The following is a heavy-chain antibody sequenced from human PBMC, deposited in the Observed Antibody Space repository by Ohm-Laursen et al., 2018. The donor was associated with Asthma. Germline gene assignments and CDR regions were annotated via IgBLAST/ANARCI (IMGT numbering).Heavy chain of an antibody. CDR2: ISSSSSYI. CDR3: ARDLATTGYYYYYYGMDV. V-gene: IGHV3-21*01. Sequence: SLRLSCAASGFTFRSYAMHWVRQAPGKGLEWVSSISSSSSYIYYADSVKGRFTISRDNAKNSLYLQMNSLRAEDTAVYYCARDLATTGYYYYYYGMDVWGQGTTVTVSS. J-gene: IGHJ6*02. CDR1: GFTFRSYA. D-gene: IGHD1-26*01.